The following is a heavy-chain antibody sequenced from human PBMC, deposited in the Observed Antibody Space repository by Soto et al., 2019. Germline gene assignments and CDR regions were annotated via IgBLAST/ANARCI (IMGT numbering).Heavy chain of an antibody. V-gene: IGHV4-34*01. D-gene: IGHD2-21*01. Sequence: QVQLQQWGAGLLKPSETLSLTCAVYGGSFSGYYWSWIRQPPGKGLEWIGEINHSGSTNYNPSLKSRVTVSVDTSKNQFSLKLSSVTAADTAVDYCASPTAYPGENYWGQGTLVTVSS. J-gene: IGHJ4*02. CDR2: INHSGST. CDR1: GGSFSGYY. CDR3: ASPTAYPGENY.